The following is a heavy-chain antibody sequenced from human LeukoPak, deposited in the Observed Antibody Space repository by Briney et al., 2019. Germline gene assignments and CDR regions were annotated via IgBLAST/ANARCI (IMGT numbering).Heavy chain of an antibody. CDR3: ARAYEGYCSSTSCYWNNWFDP. CDR1: GYTFTGYY. CDR2: INPNSGGT. D-gene: IGHD2-2*01. Sequence: ASVKVSCKASGYTFTGYYMHWVRQAPGQGLEWKGWINPNSGGTNYAQKFQGRVTMTRDTSISTAYMELSRLRSDDTAVYYCARAYEGYCSSTSCYWNNWFDPWGQGTLVTVSS. J-gene: IGHJ5*02. V-gene: IGHV1-2*02.